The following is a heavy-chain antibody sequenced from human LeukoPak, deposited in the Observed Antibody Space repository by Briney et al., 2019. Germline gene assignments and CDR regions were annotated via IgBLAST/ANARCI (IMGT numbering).Heavy chain of an antibody. CDR2: INPSSGST. CDR1: GYTFTTYY. V-gene: IGHV1-46*01. CDR3: ARVLGAHRYGSMDH. J-gene: IGHJ4*02. Sequence: GASVKVSCKASGYTFTTYYMHWVRQAPGQGLEWMGIINPSSGSTSYAQKFQGRVTMTRDTSTSTVYMELSSLRSEDTAIYYCARVLGAHRYGSMDHWGQGTLVTVSS. D-gene: IGHD5-18*01.